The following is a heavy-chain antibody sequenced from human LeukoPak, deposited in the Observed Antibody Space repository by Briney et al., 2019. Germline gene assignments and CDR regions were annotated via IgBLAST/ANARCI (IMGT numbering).Heavy chain of an antibody. J-gene: IGHJ3*02. CDR2: INHSGST. D-gene: IGHD6-13*01. Sequence: TSETLSLTCAVYGGSFSGYYWSWIRQPPGKGLEWIGEINHSGSTNYNPSLKSRVTISVDTSKNQFSLKLSSVTAADTAVYYCANLQQLSLDAFDIWGQGTMVTVSS. CDR1: GGSFSGYY. CDR3: ANLQQLSLDAFDI. V-gene: IGHV4-34*01.